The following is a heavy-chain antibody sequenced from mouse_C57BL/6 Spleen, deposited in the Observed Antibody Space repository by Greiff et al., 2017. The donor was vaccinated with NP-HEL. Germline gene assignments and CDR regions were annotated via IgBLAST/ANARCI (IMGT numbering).Heavy chain of an antibody. Sequence: QVQLQQPGAELVKPGASVKLSCKASGYTFTSYWMHWVKQRAGQGLEWIGMIHPNSGSTNYNEKFKSKATLTVDKSSSTAYMQLSSLTSEDSAVYYCARRGSYAMDYWGQGTSVTVSS. V-gene: IGHV1-64*01. CDR2: IHPNSGST. CDR3: ARRGSYAMDY. CDR1: GYTFTSYW. J-gene: IGHJ4*01.